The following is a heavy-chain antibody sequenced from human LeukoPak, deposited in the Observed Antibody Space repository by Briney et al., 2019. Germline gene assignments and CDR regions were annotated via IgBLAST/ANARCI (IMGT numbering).Heavy chain of an antibody. CDR2: ISADNGNT. Sequence: ASVKVSCKASGYTFISYGISWVRQAPGQGLEWMGWISADNGNTNYAQKVQGRVTLTTDTSTSTAYMELRSLRSDDTAVYYCTRHRAEYYDILTGSNIYYYYYYMDVWGKGTTVTISS. CDR1: GYTFISYG. CDR3: TRHRAEYYDILTGSNIYYYYYYMDV. J-gene: IGHJ6*03. D-gene: IGHD3-9*01. V-gene: IGHV1-18*01.